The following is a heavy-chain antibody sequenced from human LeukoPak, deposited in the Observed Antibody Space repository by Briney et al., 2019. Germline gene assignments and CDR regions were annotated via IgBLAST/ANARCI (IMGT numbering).Heavy chain of an antibody. CDR3: APSRDGYTMWDY. V-gene: IGHV3-30-3*01. CDR2: ISYDGSNK. J-gene: IGHJ4*02. D-gene: IGHD5-24*01. CDR1: GFTFSSYA. Sequence: PGRSLRLSCAASGFTFSSYAMHWVRQAPGKGLEWVAVISYDGSNKYYADSVKGRFTISRDNSKNTLYLQMNSLRAEDTAVYYCAPSRDGYTMWDYWGREPWSPSPQ.